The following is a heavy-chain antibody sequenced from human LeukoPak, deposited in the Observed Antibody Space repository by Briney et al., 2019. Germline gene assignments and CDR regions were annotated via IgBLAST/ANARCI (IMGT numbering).Heavy chain of an antibody. CDR2: IIPIFGTA. V-gene: IGHV1-69*06. CDR1: GGTFSSYA. Sequence: SVKVSCKASGGTFSSYAISWVRQAPGQGLEWMGGIIPIFGTANYAQKFQGRVTITADKSTSTAYMELSSLRSEDTAVYYCARGYYDSSGYLAFGYWGQGTLVTVSS. D-gene: IGHD3-22*01. J-gene: IGHJ4*02. CDR3: ARGYYDSSGYLAFGY.